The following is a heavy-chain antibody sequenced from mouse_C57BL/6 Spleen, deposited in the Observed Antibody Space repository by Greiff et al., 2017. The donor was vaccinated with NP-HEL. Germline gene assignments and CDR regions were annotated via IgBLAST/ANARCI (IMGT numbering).Heavy chain of an antibody. CDR1: GFTFSSYT. V-gene: IGHV5-9*01. CDR2: ISGGGGNT. CDR3: ARQVYYYGSSDHWYFDV. J-gene: IGHJ1*01. D-gene: IGHD1-1*01. Sequence: EVQGVESGGGLVKPGGSLKLSCAASGFTFSSYTMSWVRQTPEKRLEWVATISGGGGNTYYPDSVKGRFTISRDNAKNTLYLQMSSLRSEGTALYYCARQVYYYGSSDHWYFDVWGPGTTVTVSS.